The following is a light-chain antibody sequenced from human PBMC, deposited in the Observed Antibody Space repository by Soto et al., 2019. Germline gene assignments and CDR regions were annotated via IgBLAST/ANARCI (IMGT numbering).Light chain of an antibody. CDR3: RQYNSYSWT. Sequence: DIQITQSPSTLSGSVGDRVTITCRASQSISSWLAWYQQKPGKAPKLLIYDASSLESGVPSRFSGSGSGTEFTLTISSLQPDDFATYYCRQYNSYSWTFGQGTKVDI. J-gene: IGKJ1*01. V-gene: IGKV1-5*01. CDR2: DAS. CDR1: QSISSW.